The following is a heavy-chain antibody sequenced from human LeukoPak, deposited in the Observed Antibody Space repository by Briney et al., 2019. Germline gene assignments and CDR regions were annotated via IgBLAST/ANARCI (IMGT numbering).Heavy chain of an antibody. J-gene: IGHJ4*02. CDR1: GYTFTGYY. CDR2: INPNSGGT. D-gene: IGHD3-9*01. Sequence: GASVTVSCKASGYTFTGYYMHWVRQAPGQGLEWMGWINPNSGGTNYAQKFQGRVTMTRDTSISTAYMELSRLRSDDTAVYYCARGLKYYDILTGYYPSGYYFGYWGQGTLVTVSS. CDR3: ARGLKYYDILTGYYPSGYYFGY. V-gene: IGHV1-2*02.